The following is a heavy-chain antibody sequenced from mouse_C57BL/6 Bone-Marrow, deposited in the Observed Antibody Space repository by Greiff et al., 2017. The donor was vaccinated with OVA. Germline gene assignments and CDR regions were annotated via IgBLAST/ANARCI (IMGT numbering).Heavy chain of an antibody. CDR2: IHPNRGST. J-gene: IGHJ3*01. D-gene: IGHD1-1*01. V-gene: IGHV1-64*01. CDR3: ARNYGSSRRAY. Sequence: QVQLKQPGAELVKPGASVKLSCKASGYTFTSYWMHWVKQRPGQGLEWIGMIHPNRGSTNYNEKFKSKATLTVDKSSSTAYMQLSSLTSEDSAVYYCARNYGSSRRAYWGQGTLVTVSA. CDR1: GYTFTSYW.